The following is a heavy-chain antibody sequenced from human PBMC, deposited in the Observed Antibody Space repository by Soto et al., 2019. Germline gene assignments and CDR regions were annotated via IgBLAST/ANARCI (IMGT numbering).Heavy chain of an antibody. CDR2: IYYSVST. J-gene: IGHJ4*02. CDR3: ARDNGRVFDY. Sequence: QVQLQESGPGLVKPSETLSLTCTVSGGSISSYYWSWIRQPPGKGLEWIGYIYYSVSTNYNPSLKSRVTISVETSKNQFSLKLSSVTAADTAVYYCARDNGRVFDYWGQGTLVTVSS. V-gene: IGHV4-59*01. D-gene: IGHD1-26*01. CDR1: GGSISSYY.